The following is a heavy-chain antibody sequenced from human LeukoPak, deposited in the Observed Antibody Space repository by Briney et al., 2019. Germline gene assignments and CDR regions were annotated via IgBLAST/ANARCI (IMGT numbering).Heavy chain of an antibody. CDR1: GGSFSGYY. CDR2: INHSGST. CDR3: AGGRGYCSSTSCYRKPLYGMDV. J-gene: IGHJ6*02. V-gene: IGHV4-34*01. Sequence: SETLSLTCAVYGGSFSGYYWSWIRQPPGKGLEWIGEINHSGSTNYNPSLKSRVTISVDTSKNQFSLKLSSVTAADTAAYYCAGGRGYCSSTSCYRKPLYGMDVWGQGTTVTVSS. D-gene: IGHD2-2*01.